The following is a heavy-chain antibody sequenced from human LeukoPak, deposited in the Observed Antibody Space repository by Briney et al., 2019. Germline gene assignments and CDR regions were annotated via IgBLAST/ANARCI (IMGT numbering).Heavy chain of an antibody. D-gene: IGHD3-16*01. CDR2: IYYRGYT. Sequence: SETLSLTCTVSGGSISSYYWSWIRQPPGKGLEWIGDIYYRGYTNYNPSLKSRVTISVDTSKNQFSLKLRSVTAADTAVYYCARETSQKGAHYMDVWGKGTTVTISS. V-gene: IGHV4-59*01. J-gene: IGHJ6*03. CDR3: ARETSQKGAHYMDV. CDR1: GGSISSYY.